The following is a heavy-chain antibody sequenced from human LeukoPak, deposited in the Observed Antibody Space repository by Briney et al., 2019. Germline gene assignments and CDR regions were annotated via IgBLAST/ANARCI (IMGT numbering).Heavy chain of an antibody. V-gene: IGHV4-59*01. Sequence: SETLSLTCSVSDDSITMYYWTWIRQPPGKGLEWIGYVDHTGSTNFNPSLNGRVSISRDTTKNLFSLRLRSVTAADTAVYSCARGRVSSSTWCSTYYYYFYMDVWGKGTTVTVSS. CDR2: VDHTGST. D-gene: IGHD2-15*01. CDR1: DDSITMYY. J-gene: IGHJ6*03. CDR3: ARGRVSSSTWCSTYYYYFYMDV.